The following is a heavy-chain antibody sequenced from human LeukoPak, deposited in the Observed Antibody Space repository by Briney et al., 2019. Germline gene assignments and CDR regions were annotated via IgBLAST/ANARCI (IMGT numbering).Heavy chain of an antibody. CDR1: GYTFTNYD. D-gene: IGHD3-10*01. CDR2: MNPNSGNT. V-gene: IGHV1-8*01. Sequence: ASVKVSCKASGYTFTNYDINWVRQATEQGLEWMGWMNPNSGNTGYAQKFQDRVTMTRNTSISTAYMELTRLTSEDTAVYYCARGDSGYFFYYGLDVWGQGTTVTVSS. J-gene: IGHJ6*02. CDR3: ARGDSGYFFYYGLDV.